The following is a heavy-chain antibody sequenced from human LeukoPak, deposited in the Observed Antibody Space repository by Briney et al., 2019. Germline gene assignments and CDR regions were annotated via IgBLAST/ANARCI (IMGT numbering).Heavy chain of an antibody. V-gene: IGHV4-39*01. CDR2: IYYSGST. J-gene: IGHJ4*02. CDR1: GGSISSSSYY. D-gene: IGHD6-19*01. CDR3: ARVRIAVAGYDY. Sequence: KPSETLSLTCTVSGGSISSSSYYWGWIRQPPGKGLEWIGSIYYSGSTYYNPSLKSRVTISVDTSKNQFSLKLSSVTAADTAVYYCARVRIAVAGYDYWGQGTLVTVSS.